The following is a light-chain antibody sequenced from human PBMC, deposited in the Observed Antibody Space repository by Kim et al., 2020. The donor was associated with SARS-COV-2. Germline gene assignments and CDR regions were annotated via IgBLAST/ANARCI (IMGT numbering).Light chain of an antibody. J-gene: IGLJ1*01. Sequence: GQSVTIACSGTSSEVGGHDIVSWFQQSPGKAPKLIISEVTKRPSGVSVRFSGSKSGNTASLTIIGLQAEDEADYYCCSYVSGSTYVFGTGTKVTVL. V-gene: IGLV2-23*02. CDR3: CSYVSGSTYV. CDR1: SSEVGGHDI. CDR2: EVT.